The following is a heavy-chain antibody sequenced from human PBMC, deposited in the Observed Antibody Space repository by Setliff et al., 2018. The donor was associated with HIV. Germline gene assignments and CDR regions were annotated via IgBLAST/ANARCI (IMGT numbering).Heavy chain of an antibody. V-gene: IGHV4-59*01. Sequence: NPSETLSLTCTVSGGSISSYYWSWIRQPPGKGLEWIGYIYYSGSTNYNPSLKSRVTISVDTSRNHFSLKLISVTAADTAVYCCAREITYDYVWGSFRQGAFDIWGQGTLVTVSS. CDR1: GGSISSYY. J-gene: IGHJ3*02. CDR2: IYYSGST. D-gene: IGHD3-16*01. CDR3: AREITYDYVWGSFRQGAFDI.